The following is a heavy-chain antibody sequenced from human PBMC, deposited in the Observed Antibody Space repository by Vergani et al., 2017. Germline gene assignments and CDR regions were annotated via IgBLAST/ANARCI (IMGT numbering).Heavy chain of an antibody. V-gene: IGHV3-9*01. Sequence: EVQLVESGGGLVQPGRSLRLSCAASGFTFDDYAMHWVRQAPGKGLEWVSGISWNSGSIGYADSVKGRFTISRDNAKNSLYLQMNSLRAEDTAVYYCAKERWGAGRADFDYWGQGTLVTVSS. D-gene: IGHD1-26*01. CDR2: ISWNSGSI. CDR1: GFTFDDYA. J-gene: IGHJ4*02. CDR3: AKERWGAGRADFDY.